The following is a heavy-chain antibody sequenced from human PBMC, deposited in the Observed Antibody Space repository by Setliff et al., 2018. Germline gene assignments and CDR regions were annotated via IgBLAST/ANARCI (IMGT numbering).Heavy chain of an antibody. Sequence: ASVKVSCKASGGTFSNYGVSWVRQAPGQGLEWMGGTIPLFGTTDYAQKFHGRVTIITDEPTSTAYMELSRLTSDDTAVYYCAREGVDTRSSTDYRYYMDVWGQGTTVTVSS. V-gene: IGHV1-69*05. D-gene: IGHD2-15*01. CDR1: GGTFSNYG. J-gene: IGHJ6*03. CDR2: TIPLFGTT. CDR3: AREGVDTRSSTDYRYYMDV.